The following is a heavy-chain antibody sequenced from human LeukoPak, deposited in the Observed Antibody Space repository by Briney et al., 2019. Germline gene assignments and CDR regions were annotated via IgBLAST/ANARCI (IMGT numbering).Heavy chain of an antibody. D-gene: IGHD1-1*01. CDR1: GLTFSSYA. CDR2: ISSSRDST. J-gene: IGHJ4*01. Sequence: GGTLRLSCAASGLTFSSYAMNWVRQAPGKGLEWVSLISSSRDSTYYADSVKGRFTISRDNSKSMVYLDMSSLRAEDTAIYFCAKMRRAFGNNYDSLDSWGHGTLVIVSS. CDR3: AKMRRAFGNNYDSLDS. V-gene: IGHV3-23*01.